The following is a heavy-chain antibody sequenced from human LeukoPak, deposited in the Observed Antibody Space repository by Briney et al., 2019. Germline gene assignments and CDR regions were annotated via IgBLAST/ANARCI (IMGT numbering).Heavy chain of an antibody. Sequence: SETLSLTCTVSGGSISSSSYYWGWIRQPPGKGLEWIGNIYNSGSTYYNPSLKSRVTISVDMSKNQFSLKLSSVTAADTAVYYCARDISEGNGAISMIRGVRSHRRTYFDYWGQGTLVTVSS. CDR1: GGSISSSSYY. CDR2: IYNSGST. D-gene: IGHD3-10*01. CDR3: ARDISEGNGAISMIRGVRSHRRTYFDY. J-gene: IGHJ4*02. V-gene: IGHV4-39*07.